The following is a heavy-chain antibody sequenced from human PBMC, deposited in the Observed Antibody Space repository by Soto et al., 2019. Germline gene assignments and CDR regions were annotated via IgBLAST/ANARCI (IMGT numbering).Heavy chain of an antibody. J-gene: IGHJ5*02. CDR2: IYHSGST. V-gene: IGHV4-30-2*01. CDR3: ARADYDILNGYPNWFDP. Sequence: PSETLSLTCAVSGGSISSGGYSWSWIRQPPGKGLEWIGYIYHSGSTYYNPSLKSRVTISVDRSKNQFSLKLSSVTAADTAVYYCARADYDILNGYPNWFDPWGQGTLVTVSS. D-gene: IGHD3-9*01. CDR1: GGSISSGGYS.